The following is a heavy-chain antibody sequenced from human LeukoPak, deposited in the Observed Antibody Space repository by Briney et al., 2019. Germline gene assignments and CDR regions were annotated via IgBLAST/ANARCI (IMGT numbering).Heavy chain of an antibody. J-gene: IGHJ6*02. D-gene: IGHD1-14*01. CDR3: ARHKNPGSYYYYYGMDV. V-gene: IGHV4-39*01. Sequence: SETLSLTCAVSGGSISSSSFYWGWIRQPPGKGLEWIGSIYYSGSTYFNPSLKSRVTISVDTSKNQFSLKLSSVTAADTAGYYCARHKNPGSYYYYYGMDVWGQGTTVTVSS. CDR2: IYYSGST. CDR1: GGSISSSSFY.